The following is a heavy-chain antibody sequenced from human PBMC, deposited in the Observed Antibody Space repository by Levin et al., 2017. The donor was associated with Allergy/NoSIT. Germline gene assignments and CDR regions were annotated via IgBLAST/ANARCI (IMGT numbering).Heavy chain of an antibody. CDR3: ARESVPAAMPEPYYYGMDV. J-gene: IGHJ6*01. D-gene: IGHD2-2*01. V-gene: IGHV3-30-3*01. CDR2: ISYDGSNK. Sequence: GGSLRLSCAASGFTFSSYAMHWVRQAPGKGLEWVAVISYDGSNKYYADSVKGRFTISRDNSKNTLYLQMNSLRAEDTAVYYCARESVPAAMPEPYYYGMDVWGQGTTVTVSS. CDR1: GFTFSSYA.